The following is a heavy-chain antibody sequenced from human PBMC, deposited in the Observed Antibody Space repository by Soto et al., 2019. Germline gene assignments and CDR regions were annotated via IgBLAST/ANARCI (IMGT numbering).Heavy chain of an antibody. CDR2: VYSGGAT. Sequence: QLVETGGGSLQPGTSLTLSWAASGFSVSRNYMTWVRQATGKGLEWVSVVYSGGATFSADSLKGRFILSRDASQNTMYLQMNNLRAGDMAVYYCARVPGGRWGRGNRVTGAS. V-gene: IGHV3-53*02. D-gene: IGHD3-10*01. J-gene: IGHJ4*02. CDR3: ARVPGGR. CDR1: GFSVSRNY.